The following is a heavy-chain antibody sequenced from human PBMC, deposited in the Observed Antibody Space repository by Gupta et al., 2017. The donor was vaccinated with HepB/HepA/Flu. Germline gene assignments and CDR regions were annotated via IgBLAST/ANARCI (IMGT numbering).Heavy chain of an antibody. Sequence: EVQLVESGGGLVQPGGSLRLSCAASGFTFSSFWMHWVRQAPGEGLVWVSRISTDGSSTTYADSVKGRFTISRDNAKNTLYLQMNSVRVEDTAVYYCARATGGSNSPFDYWGQGSLVTVSS. J-gene: IGHJ4*02. CDR1: GFTFSSFW. CDR2: ISTDGSST. V-gene: IGHV3-74*01. CDR3: ARATGGSNSPFDY. D-gene: IGHD4-23*01.